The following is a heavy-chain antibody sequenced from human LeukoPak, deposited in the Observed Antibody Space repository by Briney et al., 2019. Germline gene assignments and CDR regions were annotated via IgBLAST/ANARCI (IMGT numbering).Heavy chain of an antibody. CDR2: ISAYNGNT. D-gene: IGHD3-22*01. Sequence: GASVKVSCKASGYTFTSYGISWVRQAPGQGLEWMGWISAYNGNTNYAQKLQGRVTMTTDTSTSTAYMELRSLRSEDTAVYYCARKVPNDSSGYYYRGQFDPWGQGTLVTVSS. CDR3: ARKVPNDSSGYYYRGQFDP. J-gene: IGHJ5*02. CDR1: GYTFTSYG. V-gene: IGHV1-18*01.